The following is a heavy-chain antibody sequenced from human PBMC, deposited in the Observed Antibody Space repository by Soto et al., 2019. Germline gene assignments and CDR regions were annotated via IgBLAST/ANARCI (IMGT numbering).Heavy chain of an antibody. J-gene: IGHJ6*02. CDR1: GGTFSSYA. V-gene: IGHV1-69*06. CDR3: AAPMTTVTASYYYGMDV. Sequence: QVQLVQSGAEVQKPGSSVKVSCKASGGTFSSYAISWVRQAPGQGLEWMGGIIPIFGTANYAQKFQGRVTITADKSTSTAYMELSSLRSEDTAVYYCAAPMTTVTASYYYGMDVWGQGTTVTVSS. D-gene: IGHD4-17*01. CDR2: IIPIFGTA.